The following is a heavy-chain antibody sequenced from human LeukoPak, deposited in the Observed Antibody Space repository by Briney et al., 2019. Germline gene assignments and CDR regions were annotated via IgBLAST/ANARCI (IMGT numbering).Heavy chain of an antibody. D-gene: IGHD3-22*01. Sequence: GGSLRLSCAASGFTFSSYGMHWVRQAPGKGLEWVAVISYDGSNKYYEDSVKGRFTISRDNSKNTLHLQMNSLRVEDTAVYYCATGDSSGSSYFDYWGQGTLVTVSS. CDR1: GFTFSSYG. V-gene: IGHV3-30*03. CDR3: ATGDSSGSSYFDY. J-gene: IGHJ4*02. CDR2: ISYDGSNK.